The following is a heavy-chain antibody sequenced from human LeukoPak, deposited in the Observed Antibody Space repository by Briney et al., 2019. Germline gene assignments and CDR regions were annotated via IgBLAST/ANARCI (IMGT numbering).Heavy chain of an antibody. J-gene: IGHJ4*02. Sequence: LETLSLTCTVSAGSISSSNYYWGWIRQPPGKGLEWIGSVYYSGSTYYNPSLRSRATISVDTSKNQFSLKLTSVTAADTAVYYCARHSYYYDSSGYYDFFDYWGRGTLVTVSS. D-gene: IGHD3-22*01. CDR3: ARHSYYYDSSGYYDFFDY. CDR2: VYYSGST. CDR1: AGSISSSNYY. V-gene: IGHV4-39*01.